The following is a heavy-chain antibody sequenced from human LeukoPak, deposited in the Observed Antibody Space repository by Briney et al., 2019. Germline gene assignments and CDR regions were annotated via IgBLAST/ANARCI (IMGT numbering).Heavy chain of an antibody. CDR2: ISGSSRVI. D-gene: IGHD3-22*01. V-gene: IGHV3-48*02. CDR3: ARDMDTSGYTFDY. J-gene: IGHJ4*02. Sequence: PGGSLRLSCAASGFTFSSYSMNWVRQAPGKGLEWISYISGSSRVIYYADSVKGRFTISRDNAKNSLYLRVNSLRDEDTAVYYCARDMDTSGYTFDYWGQGTLVTVSS. CDR1: GFTFSSYS.